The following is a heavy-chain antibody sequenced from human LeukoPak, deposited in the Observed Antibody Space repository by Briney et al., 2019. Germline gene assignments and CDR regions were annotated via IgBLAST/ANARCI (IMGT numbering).Heavy chain of an antibody. CDR3: ARARTTYRYSSGWYFDY. CDR2: IYYSGST. CDR1: GGSISRCDYY. J-gene: IGHJ4*02. D-gene: IGHD6-19*01. Sequence: SQTLSLTCTVSGGSISRCDYYWSWIRQPPGKGLEWIGYIYYSGSTYYNPSLKSRVTISVDTSKNQFSLKLSSVTAADTAVYYCARARTTYRYSSGWYFDYWGQGTLVTVST. V-gene: IGHV4-30-4*08.